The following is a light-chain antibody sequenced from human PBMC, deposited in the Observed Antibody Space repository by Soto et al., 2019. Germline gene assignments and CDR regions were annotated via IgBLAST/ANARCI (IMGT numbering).Light chain of an antibody. J-gene: IGKJ2*01. Sequence: DIQMTQSPSSVSASVGDRVSITCRASQDISTWLAWYQEKPGKAPELLIFAASSLQTGVPSRFSGSGSGTTFTLPISSLQPEDFAIYFCQQANSFPYTFGQGTKVEI. CDR2: AAS. CDR1: QDISTW. CDR3: QQANSFPYT. V-gene: IGKV1-12*01.